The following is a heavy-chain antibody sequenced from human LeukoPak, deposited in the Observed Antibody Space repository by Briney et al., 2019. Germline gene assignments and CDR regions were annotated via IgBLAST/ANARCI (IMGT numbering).Heavy chain of an antibody. CDR3: ARDLEQQLVYDYYYYGMDV. V-gene: IGHV3-21*01. J-gene: IGHJ6*02. CDR2: ISSSSSYI. Sequence: GGSLRLSCAASGFTFSSYSMNWVRQAPGKGLEWVSSISSSSSYIYYADSVKGRFTISRDNAKNSLYLQMNSLRAEDTAVYYCARDLEQQLVYDYYYYGMDVWGQGTTVTVSS. D-gene: IGHD6-13*01. CDR1: GFTFSSYS.